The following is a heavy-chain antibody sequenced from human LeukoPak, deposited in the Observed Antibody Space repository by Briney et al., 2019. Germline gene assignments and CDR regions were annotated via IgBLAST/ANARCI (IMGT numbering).Heavy chain of an antibody. J-gene: IGHJ5*02. CDR1: GGSISSYY. V-gene: IGHV4-59*08. Sequence: SETLSLTCTVSGGSISSYYWSWIRQPPGKGLEWIGYIYYSGSTNYNPSLKSRVTLSVDTSKNQFSLQLSSVTATDTAVYFCLRWFDPWGQGTLVTVSS. CDR3: LRWFDP. CDR2: IYYSGST.